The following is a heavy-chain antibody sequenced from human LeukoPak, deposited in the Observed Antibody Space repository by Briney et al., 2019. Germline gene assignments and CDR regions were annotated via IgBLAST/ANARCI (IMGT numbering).Heavy chain of an antibody. Sequence: PGGSLRLSCAVSGFTSSSYAMTWVRQAPGKGLEWVSTISASAGSTYYADSVKGRFSISRDNSKNTLYLQMNSLRAEDTAVYYCAKGTYWYEYYFDYWGQGTLVTVSS. J-gene: IGHJ4*02. D-gene: IGHD2-8*02. V-gene: IGHV3-23*01. CDR3: AKGTYWYEYYFDY. CDR1: GFTSSSYA. CDR2: ISASAGST.